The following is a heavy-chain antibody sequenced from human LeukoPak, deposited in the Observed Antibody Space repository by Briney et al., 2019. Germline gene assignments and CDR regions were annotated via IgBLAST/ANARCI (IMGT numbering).Heavy chain of an antibody. Sequence: SVKVSCKASGDTFSSYAISWVRQAPGQGLEWMGRIIPIFGTANYAQKFQGRVTITTDESTSTAYMELSSLRSEDTAVYYCASLSIAAAENWGQGTLVTVSS. CDR3: ASLSIAAAEN. D-gene: IGHD6-13*01. CDR2: IIPIFGTA. CDR1: GDTFSSYA. J-gene: IGHJ4*02. V-gene: IGHV1-69*05.